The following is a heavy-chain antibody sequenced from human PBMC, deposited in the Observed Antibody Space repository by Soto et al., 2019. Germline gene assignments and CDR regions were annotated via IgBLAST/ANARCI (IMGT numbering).Heavy chain of an antibody. Sequence: ASVKVSCKAPGYTFTSYGISWVRQAPGQGLEWMGWISAYNGNTNYAQKLQGRVTMTTDTSTSTAYMELRSLRSDDTAVYYCARGAYYDILTGYQRNPFDYWGQGTLVTVSS. CDR2: ISAYNGNT. CDR3: ARGAYYDILTGYQRNPFDY. D-gene: IGHD3-9*01. CDR1: GYTFTSYG. J-gene: IGHJ4*02. V-gene: IGHV1-18*01.